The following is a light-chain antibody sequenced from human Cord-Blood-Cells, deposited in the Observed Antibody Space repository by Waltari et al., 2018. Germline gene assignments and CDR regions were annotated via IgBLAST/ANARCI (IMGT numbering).Light chain of an antibody. CDR2: QDS. J-gene: IGLJ2*01. CDR1: KLGDKY. V-gene: IGLV3-1*01. Sequence: SYELTQPPSVSVSPGQTASITCSGDKLGDKYACWYQQKPGQSPVLVIYQDSKRPSGIPGRFSGSNSGNTATLTISGTQAMEEADYYCQAWDSSTVVFCGGTKLTVL. CDR3: QAWDSSTVV.